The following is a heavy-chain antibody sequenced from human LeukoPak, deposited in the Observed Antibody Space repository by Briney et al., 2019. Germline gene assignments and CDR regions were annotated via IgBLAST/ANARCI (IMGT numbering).Heavy chain of an antibody. CDR2: ISSSSSTI. V-gene: IGHV3-48*01. J-gene: IGHJ4*02. CDR3: AKGRQAEPYFDY. Sequence: PGGSLRLSCAASGFTFSSYSMNWVRQAPGKGLEWVSYISSSSSTIYYADSVKGRFTISRDNSKNMLYLQMNSLRAEDTAVYYCAKGRQAEPYFDYWGQGTLVTVSS. CDR1: GFTFSSYS.